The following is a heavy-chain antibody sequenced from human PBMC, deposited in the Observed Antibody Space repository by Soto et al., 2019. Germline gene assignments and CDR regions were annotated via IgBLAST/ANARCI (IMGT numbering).Heavy chain of an antibody. D-gene: IGHD2-15*01. J-gene: IGHJ6*02. V-gene: IGHV3-21*03. CDR1: VFNFNSYT. Sequence: AGGSLRLSCASSVFNFNSYTITWVRQAPGKRLEWLSSISSSGYIFSTDSVMCRFTISRDNAKNSVYLQINSLRAEDTAVYFCARDCSGGSCYPGMDVWGQGTTVTVSS. CDR2: ISSSGYI. CDR3: ARDCSGGSCYPGMDV.